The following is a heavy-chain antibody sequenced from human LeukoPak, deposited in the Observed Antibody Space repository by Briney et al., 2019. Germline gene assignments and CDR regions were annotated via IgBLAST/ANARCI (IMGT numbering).Heavy chain of an antibody. J-gene: IGHJ3*02. Sequence: SETLSLTCTVSGGSISSYYWSWIRQPPGKGLEWIGYIYYSGSTNYNPSLKSRVTISVDTSKNQFSLKLSSVTAADTAVYYCARVSDTAPDAFDIWGQGTMVTVSS. D-gene: IGHD5-18*01. CDR2: IYYSGST. V-gene: IGHV4-59*01. CDR3: ARVSDTAPDAFDI. CDR1: GGSISSYY.